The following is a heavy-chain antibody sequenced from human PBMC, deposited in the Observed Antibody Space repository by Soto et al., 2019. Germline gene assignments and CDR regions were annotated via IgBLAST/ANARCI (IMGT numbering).Heavy chain of an antibody. D-gene: IGHD1-7*01. CDR1: GFTVSYFG. Sequence: QVQLVESGGGVVQPGRSLRLSCAASGFTVSYFGLHWVRQAPGKGLEWVAFISSDGGKAYYADSMKGRFTISRDNSKNTLDLQMNSLKPEDTVVYYCARDWAWNYDYWGQGTLVTVSS. V-gene: IGHV3-30-3*01. J-gene: IGHJ4*02. CDR2: ISSDGGKA. CDR3: ARDWAWNYDY.